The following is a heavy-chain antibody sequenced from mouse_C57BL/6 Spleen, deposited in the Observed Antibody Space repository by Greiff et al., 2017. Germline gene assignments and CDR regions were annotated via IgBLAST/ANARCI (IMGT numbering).Heavy chain of an antibody. V-gene: IGHV1-82*01. CDR2: IYPGDGDT. J-gene: IGHJ4*01. CDR1: GYAFSSSW. Sequence: VQLQQSGPELVKPGASVKISCKASGYAFSSSWMNWVKQRPGKGLEWIGRIYPGDGDTNYNGKFKGKATLTADKSSRTAYMQLSSLTSEDSAVYFCAREGSSLKAMDYWGQGTSVTVSS. CDR3: AREGSSLKAMDY. D-gene: IGHD1-3*01.